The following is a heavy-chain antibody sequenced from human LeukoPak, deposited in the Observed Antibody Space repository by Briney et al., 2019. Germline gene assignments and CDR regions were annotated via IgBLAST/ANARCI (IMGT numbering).Heavy chain of an antibody. J-gene: IGHJ4*02. Sequence: GGSLRLSCAASGFTFSSYAMSWVRQAPGKGLEWVSAISGSGGSTYYADSVKGRFTISRDNSKNTLYLQMNSLRAEDTAVYYCAKVVRSYDFWSGLYYFDYWGQGTLVTVSS. CDR1: GFTFSSYA. D-gene: IGHD3-3*01. CDR3: AKVVRSYDFWSGLYYFDY. V-gene: IGHV3-23*01. CDR2: ISGSGGST.